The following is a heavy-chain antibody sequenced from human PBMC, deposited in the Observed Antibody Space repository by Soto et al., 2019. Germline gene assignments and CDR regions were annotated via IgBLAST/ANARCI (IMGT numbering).Heavy chain of an antibody. CDR1: GFTFSSYE. D-gene: IGHD4-4*01. CDR3: ARVHSNSYGMDV. CDR2: ISSSGSTI. J-gene: IGHJ6*02. Sequence: PGGSLRLSCAASGFTFSSYEMNWVRQAPGKGLEWVSYISSSGSTIYYADSVKGRFTISRDNAKNSLYLQMNSLRAEDTAVYYCARVHSNSYGMDVWGQGTTVTVSS. V-gene: IGHV3-48*03.